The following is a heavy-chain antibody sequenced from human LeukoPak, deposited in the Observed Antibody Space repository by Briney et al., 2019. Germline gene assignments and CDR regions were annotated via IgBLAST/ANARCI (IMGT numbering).Heavy chain of an antibody. CDR1: GFTFSSYA. CDR2: ISGSGGST. J-gene: IGHJ4*02. V-gene: IGHV3-23*01. Sequence: PGGSLRLSCAASGFTFSSYAMSWVRQAPGKGLEWVSAISGSGGSTYCADSVKGRFTISRDNFKNTLYLQMNSLRAEDTAIYYCTREVIVGVSFDYWGQGTLVTVSS. D-gene: IGHD1-26*01. CDR3: TREVIVGVSFDY.